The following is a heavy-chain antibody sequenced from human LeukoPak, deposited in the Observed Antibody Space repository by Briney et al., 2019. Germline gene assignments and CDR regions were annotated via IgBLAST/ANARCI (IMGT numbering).Heavy chain of an antibody. J-gene: IGHJ4*02. CDR2: ISSSSSYI. V-gene: IGHV3-21*01. CDR3: LPMITFGGVIVN. Sequence: GGSLRLSCAASGFTFSSYSMNWVRQAPGKGLEWVSSISSSSSYIYYADSVKGRFTISRDNAKNSLYLQMNSLRAEDTAVYYCLPMITFGGVIVNWGQGTLVTASS. CDR1: GFTFSSYS. D-gene: IGHD3-16*02.